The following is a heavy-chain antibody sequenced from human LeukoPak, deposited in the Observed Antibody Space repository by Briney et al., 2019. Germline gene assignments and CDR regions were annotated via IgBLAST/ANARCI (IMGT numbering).Heavy chain of an antibody. J-gene: IGHJ4*02. CDR2: IYHSGST. V-gene: IGHV4-4*02. Sequence: SETLSLTCAVSGGSISSSNWWSWVRQPPGKGLEWIGEIYHSGSTNYNPSLKSRVTISVDKSKNQFSLKLSSVTAADTAVYYCARSYLTGIAVAGRNNGNSDYWGQGTLVTVSS. CDR1: GGSISSSNW. CDR3: ARSYLTGIAVAGRNNGNSDY. D-gene: IGHD6-19*01.